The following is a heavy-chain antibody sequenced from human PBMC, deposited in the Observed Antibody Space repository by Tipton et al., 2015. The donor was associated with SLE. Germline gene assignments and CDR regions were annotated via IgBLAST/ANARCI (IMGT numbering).Heavy chain of an antibody. CDR1: GFTFSSYS. CDR3: AKDGAKPGYSYGPPYWYFDL. Sequence: SLRLSCAASGFTFSSYSMNWVRQAPGKGLEWVSSISSSGKTIYYADSVRGRFTISRDNSKNTLYLQMNSLRAEDTAVYYCAKDGAKPGYSYGPPYWYFDLWGRGTLVTVSS. CDR2: ISSSGKTI. V-gene: IGHV3-48*01. D-gene: IGHD5-18*01. J-gene: IGHJ2*01.